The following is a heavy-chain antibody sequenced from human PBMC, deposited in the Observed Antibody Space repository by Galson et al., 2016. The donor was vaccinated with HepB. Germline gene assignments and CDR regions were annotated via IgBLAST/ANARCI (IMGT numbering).Heavy chain of an antibody. Sequence: SLRLSCAASGFTFTTYWMTWVRQAPGKGLEWVANIKQDGSEKYYEDSVKGRFTISRDNAKNSLYLQMNSLRAEDTAVYYCATPDEGSGRIFDYWGQGTLVTVSS. J-gene: IGHJ4*02. CDR1: GFTFTTYW. CDR3: ATPDEGSGRIFDY. D-gene: IGHD2-15*01. CDR2: IKQDGSEK. V-gene: IGHV3-7*03.